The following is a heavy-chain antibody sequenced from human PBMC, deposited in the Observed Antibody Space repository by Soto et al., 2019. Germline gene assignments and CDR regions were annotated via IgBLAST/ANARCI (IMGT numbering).Heavy chain of an antibody. CDR2: ISYDGSNK. Sequence: VAVISYDGSNKYYADSVKGRFTISRDNSKNTLYLQMNSLRAEDTAVYYCAKDSDIVVVTGAFDIWGQGTMVTVSS. D-gene: IGHD2-2*01. CDR3: AKDSDIVVVTGAFDI. J-gene: IGHJ3*02. V-gene: IGHV3-30*18.